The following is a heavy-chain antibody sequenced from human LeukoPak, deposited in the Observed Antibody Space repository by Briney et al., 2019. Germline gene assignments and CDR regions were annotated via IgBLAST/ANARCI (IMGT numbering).Heavy chain of an antibody. J-gene: IGHJ3*02. CDR2: INPSGGST. Sequence: ASVKVSCKASGYTFTSYGISWVRQAPGQGLEWMGIINPSGGSTSYAQKFQGRVTMTRDTSTSTVYMELSSLRSEDTAVYYCARASYYYDSSGYYTAFDIWGQGTMVTVSS. D-gene: IGHD3-22*01. CDR3: ARASYYYDSSGYYTAFDI. V-gene: IGHV1-46*01. CDR1: GYTFTSYG.